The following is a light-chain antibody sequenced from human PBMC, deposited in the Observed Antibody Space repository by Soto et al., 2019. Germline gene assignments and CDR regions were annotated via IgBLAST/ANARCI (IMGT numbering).Light chain of an antibody. CDR3: NSYTSSSTYV. CDR1: SSDVGGFNY. Sequence: QSALTQPASVSGSPGQSITISCAGTSSDVGGFNYVSWYQQHPGKAPKLMIYDVTNRPSGVSYRFSGSKSGNTASLTISGLQAEEEDDYYCNSYTSSSTYVLGTGTKVTVL. V-gene: IGLV2-14*03. CDR2: DVT. J-gene: IGLJ1*01.